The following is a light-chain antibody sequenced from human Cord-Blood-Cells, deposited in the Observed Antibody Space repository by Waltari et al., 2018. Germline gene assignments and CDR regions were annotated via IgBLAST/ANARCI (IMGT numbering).Light chain of an antibody. Sequence: QSVLTQPPSASGTPGQRVTISCSGSSSNLGSNYVYWYQQLPGTAPKLLITRNNQRPAGVPDRFSGSKVGTSASLAIRGLRSEDEADYYCAAWDDSLSGRVFGGGTKLTVL. CDR3: AAWDDSLSGRV. CDR2: RNN. CDR1: SSNLGSNY. V-gene: IGLV1-47*01. J-gene: IGLJ3*02.